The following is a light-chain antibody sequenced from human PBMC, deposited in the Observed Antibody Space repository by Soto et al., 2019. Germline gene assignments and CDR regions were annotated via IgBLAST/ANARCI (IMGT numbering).Light chain of an antibody. CDR1: QSISSW. V-gene: IGKV1-39*01. CDR3: QQSYGSPYT. Sequence: DIHITQSPSTLSASVGDRVTITCRASQSISSWLAWYQQKPGKAPKLLIYAASILQSGVPSRFSGSGSGTVFTLTISNLQPEDVATYYCQQSYGSPYTFGQGTKVDI. J-gene: IGKJ2*01. CDR2: AAS.